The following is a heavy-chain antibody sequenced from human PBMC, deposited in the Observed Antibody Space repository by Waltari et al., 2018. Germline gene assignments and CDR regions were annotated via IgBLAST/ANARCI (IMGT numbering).Heavy chain of an antibody. CDR1: GYSISSGYY. V-gene: IGHV4-38-2*02. CDR2: IYHSGST. CDR3: ARGVAAAVRWFDP. J-gene: IGHJ5*02. D-gene: IGHD6-13*01. Sequence: QVQLQESGPGLVKPSETLSLTCTVSGYSISSGYYWGWIRQPPGKGLEWIGSIYHSGSTYYNPSLKSRVTISVDTSKNQFSLKLSSVTAADTAVYYCARGVAAAVRWFDPRGQGTLVTVSS.